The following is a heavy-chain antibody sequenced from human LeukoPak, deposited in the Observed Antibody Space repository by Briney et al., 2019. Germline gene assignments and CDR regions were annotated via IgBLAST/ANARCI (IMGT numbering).Heavy chain of an antibody. CDR1: GFTFDDYA. J-gene: IGHJ3*02. D-gene: IGHD4-11*01. CDR2: ISWNSGSI. Sequence: GRSLRLSCAASGFTFDDYAMHWVRQAPGKGLEWVSGISWNSGSIGYADSVKGRFTISRDNAKNSLYLQMNSLRAEDMALYYCAKAKLRAYSSSSAFDIWGQGTMVTVSS. V-gene: IGHV3-9*03. CDR3: AKAKLRAYSSSSAFDI.